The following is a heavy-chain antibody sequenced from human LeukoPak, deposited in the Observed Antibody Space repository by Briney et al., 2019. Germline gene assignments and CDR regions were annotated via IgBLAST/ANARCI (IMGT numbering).Heavy chain of an antibody. Sequence: GGSLRLSCAASGFTFSSYAMSWVRQVPGKGLEWVSVISGSGDNTYYADSVKGRFTISRDNAKNSLYLQMNSLRAEDTAVYYCAKSGLAGDFDYWGQGTLVTVSS. CDR3: AKSGLAGDFDY. CDR1: GFTFSSYA. CDR2: ISGSGDNT. V-gene: IGHV3-23*01. D-gene: IGHD6-19*01. J-gene: IGHJ4*02.